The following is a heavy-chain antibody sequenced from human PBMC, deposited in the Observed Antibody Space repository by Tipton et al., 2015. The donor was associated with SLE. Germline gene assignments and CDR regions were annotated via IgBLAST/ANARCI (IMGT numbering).Heavy chain of an antibody. D-gene: IGHD2-15*01. CDR2: IYSGGST. CDR1: GFTVSSNY. CDR3: ARAYCSCGSCYRALFDY. J-gene: IGHJ4*02. V-gene: IGHV3-53*04. Sequence: QLVQSGGGLVQPGGSLRLYCAASGFTVSSNYMSWVRQAPGKGLEWVSLIYSGGSTYYADSVKGRFTISRDNSKNTLFLQMNSLRTEDTAVYYCARAYCSCGSCYRALFDYWGQGTLLTVSS.